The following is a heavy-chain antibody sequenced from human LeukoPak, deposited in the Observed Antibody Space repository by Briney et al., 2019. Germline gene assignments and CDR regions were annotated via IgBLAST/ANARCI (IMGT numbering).Heavy chain of an antibody. V-gene: IGHV5-51*01. Sequence: GESLKISRKGSGYSFTTYWIGWVRQMPGKGLEWMGIVYPGDSDTRYSPSFQDQVTISADKSSSTAYLQWSSLKASDTAMFYCARLRASSGFYLHAFDVWGQGTMVTVSS. CDR3: ARLRASSGFYLHAFDV. CDR2: VYPGDSDT. J-gene: IGHJ3*01. D-gene: IGHD3-22*01. CDR1: GYSFTTYW.